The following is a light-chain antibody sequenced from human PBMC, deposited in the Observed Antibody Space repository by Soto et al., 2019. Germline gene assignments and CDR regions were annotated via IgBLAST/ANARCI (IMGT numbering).Light chain of an antibody. J-gene: IGKJ1*01. CDR3: QQYGNSRWT. Sequence: EIVLTQSPDTLSLSPGERATLSCRASQSVSSSYLAWYQQTPGQAPRLLIYGTSNRDTGIPDRFSGSGSGTDFTLTSSILEPEDFAVYYCQQYGNSRWTLGQGTKVEIK. CDR1: QSVSSSY. CDR2: GTS. V-gene: IGKV3-20*01.